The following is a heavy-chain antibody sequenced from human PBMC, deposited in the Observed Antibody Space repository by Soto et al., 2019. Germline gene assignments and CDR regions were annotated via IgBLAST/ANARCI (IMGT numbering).Heavy chain of an antibody. D-gene: IGHD3-22*01. CDR1: GGSISSGGYY. J-gene: IGHJ5*02. Sequence: SDTLSLTYTVSGGSISSGGYYWSWIRQHPGKGLEWIGYIYYSGSTYYNPSLKSRVTISVDTSKNQFSLKLSSVTAADTAVYYCASTPSSGYCNWFDPWGQGTLVTVSS. V-gene: IGHV4-31*03. CDR2: IYYSGST. CDR3: ASTPSSGYCNWFDP.